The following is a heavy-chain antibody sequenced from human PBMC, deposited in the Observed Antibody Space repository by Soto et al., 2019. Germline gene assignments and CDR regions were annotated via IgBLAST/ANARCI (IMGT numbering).Heavy chain of an antibody. Sequence: EVQLVESGEGLVQPGGSLRLSCAASGFTFSVYWMAWVRQAPGKGLEWVAITNRDGSKVYYVDSVKGRFSISRDNAKNSLYLQMNSLRAEDTAVYYCAREDWGSYSWGQGILVTVSS. CDR1: GFTFSVYW. CDR3: AREDWGSYS. D-gene: IGHD7-27*01. J-gene: IGHJ4*02. V-gene: IGHV3-7*03. CDR2: TNRDGSKV.